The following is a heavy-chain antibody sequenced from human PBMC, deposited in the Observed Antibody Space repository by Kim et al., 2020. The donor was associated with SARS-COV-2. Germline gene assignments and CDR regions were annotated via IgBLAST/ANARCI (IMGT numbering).Heavy chain of an antibody. CDR3: ARGRSSRIQLWLHGTLYYFDY. J-gene: IGHJ4*02. CDR1: GGSFSGYY. V-gene: IGHV4-34*01. CDR2: INHSGST. Sequence: SETLSLTCAVYGGSFSGYYWSWIRQPPGKGLEWIGEINHSGSTNYNPSLKSRVTISVDTSKNQFSLKLSSVTAADTAVYYCARGRSSRIQLWLHGTLYYFDYWGQGTLVTVSS. D-gene: IGHD5-18*01.